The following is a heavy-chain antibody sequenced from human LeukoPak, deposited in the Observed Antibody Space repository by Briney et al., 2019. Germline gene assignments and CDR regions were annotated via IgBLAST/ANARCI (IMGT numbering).Heavy chain of an antibody. CDR3: TRHDVVAVIGHGMAV. Sequence: SETLSLTCTVSGASIGSYYWSWLRQPPGKGLEGIGYISQNGYTKYTPSLKRRVTISTPTSDNQFSLILSSVTAADTAVYYCTRHDVVAVIGHGMAVWGQGTTVTVSS. D-gene: IGHD2-15*01. J-gene: IGHJ6*02. CDR1: GASIGSYY. CDR2: ISQNGYT. V-gene: IGHV4-59*08.